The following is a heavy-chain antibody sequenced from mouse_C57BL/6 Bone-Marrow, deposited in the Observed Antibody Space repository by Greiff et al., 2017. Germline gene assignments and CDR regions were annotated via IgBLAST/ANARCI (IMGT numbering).Heavy chain of an antibody. J-gene: IGHJ1*03. D-gene: IGHD2-5*01. CDR3: ARPYYSSSWYWDV. CDR1: GYTFTSYW. Sequence: QVQLKQSGAELVKPGASVKMSCKASGYTFTSYWITWVKQRPGQGLEWIGDIYPGNGGTNYNEKFKSKATLTVDTSSSTAYMQLSSLTSEDSAVYFCARPYYSSSWYWDVGGTGTTATVTA. CDR2: IYPGNGGT. V-gene: IGHV1-55*01.